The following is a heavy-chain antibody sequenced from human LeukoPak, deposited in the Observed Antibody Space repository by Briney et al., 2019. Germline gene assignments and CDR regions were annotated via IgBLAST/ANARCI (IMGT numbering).Heavy chain of an antibody. CDR3: ASTGGNYGDYAGYDY. CDR1: GGTFSSYA. Sequence: GASVKVSCKASGGTFSSYAISWVRQAPGQGLEWMGRIIPILGIANYAQKFQGRVTITADKPTSTAYMELSSLRSEDTAVYYCASTGGNYGDYAGYDYWGQGTLVTVSS. J-gene: IGHJ4*02. V-gene: IGHV1-69*04. D-gene: IGHD4-17*01. CDR2: IIPILGIA.